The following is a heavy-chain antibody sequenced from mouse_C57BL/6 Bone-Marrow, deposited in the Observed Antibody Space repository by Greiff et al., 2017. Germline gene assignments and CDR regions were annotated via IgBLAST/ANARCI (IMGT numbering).Heavy chain of an antibody. CDR1: GFNIKDDY. J-gene: IGHJ1*03. CDR2: IDPENGDT. D-gene: IGHD1-1*01. V-gene: IGHV14-4*01. CDR3: TEPYYYGGDLDV. Sequence: VQLQQSGAELVRPGASVKLSCTASGFNIKDDYMHWVKQRPEQGLEWIGWIDPENGDTEYASKFQGKATITADTSSNTAYLQLSSLTSEDTAVYYCTEPYYYGGDLDVWGTAPTVPYSS.